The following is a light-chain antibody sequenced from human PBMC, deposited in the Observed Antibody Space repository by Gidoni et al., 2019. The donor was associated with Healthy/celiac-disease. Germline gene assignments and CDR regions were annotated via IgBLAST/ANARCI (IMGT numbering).Light chain of an antibody. V-gene: IGLV2-14*01. CDR2: DSS. J-gene: IGLJ3*02. Sequence: QSALTQPASVSGSPGQSLTIPCTGTSSDVGGYNYVSWYQQHPGKAPKLMIYDSSNRPSGVSNRFSGSKSGNTASLTISGLQAEDEADYYCSSYTSSSTRVFGGGTKLTVL. CDR1: SSDVGGYNY. CDR3: SSYTSSSTRV.